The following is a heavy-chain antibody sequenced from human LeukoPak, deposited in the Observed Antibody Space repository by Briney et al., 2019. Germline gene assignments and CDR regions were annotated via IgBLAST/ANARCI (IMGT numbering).Heavy chain of an antibody. CDR1: GFTFSSYA. V-gene: IGHV3-30-3*01. CDR2: ISYDGTNK. D-gene: IGHD6-19*01. J-gene: IGHJ4*02. CDR3: ARERTGWFFDY. Sequence: PGGSLRLSCAASGFTFSSYALHWVRQAPGKGLEWVAIISYDGTNKFYADSVKGRFTISRDNSKNTLYLQMNSLRAEDTALHYCARERTGWFFDYWGQGTLVTVSS.